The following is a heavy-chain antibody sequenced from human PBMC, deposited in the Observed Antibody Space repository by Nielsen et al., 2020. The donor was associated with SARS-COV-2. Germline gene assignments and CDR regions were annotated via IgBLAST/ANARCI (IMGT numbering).Heavy chain of an antibody. CDR3: ARSVTRGANFDY. V-gene: IGHV4-39*01. CDR2: IYYSGST. CDR1: GGSISSSSYY. J-gene: IGHJ4*02. Sequence: SETLSLTCTVSGGSISSSSYYWGWIRQPPGKGLEWIGSIYYSGSTYYNPSLKSRVTISVDTSKNQFSLKLSSVTAADTAVYYCARSVTRGANFDYWGQGTLVTVSS. D-gene: IGHD4-11*01.